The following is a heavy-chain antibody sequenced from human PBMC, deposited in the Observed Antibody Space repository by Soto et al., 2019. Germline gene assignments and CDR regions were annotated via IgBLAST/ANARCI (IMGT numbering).Heavy chain of an antibody. D-gene: IGHD6-13*01. J-gene: IGHJ3*02. CDR3: ARLALEQKMVWVDGFDI. CDR2: IFTSGRT. V-gene: IGHV4-4*07. CDR1: GGSTSSSY. Sequence: QVQLQESGPGLVKPSETLSLTCTVSGGSTSSSYWSWIRQPAGKGLEWIRRIFTSGRTKYNPSLKRRVTMSVDMSKNQFCLRLRSVTAADTAMYYCARLALEQKMVWVDGFDIWGQGTMVTVSS.